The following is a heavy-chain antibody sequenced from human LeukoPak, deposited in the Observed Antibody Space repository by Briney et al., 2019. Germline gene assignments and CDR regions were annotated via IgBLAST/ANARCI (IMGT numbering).Heavy chain of an antibody. D-gene: IGHD2-8*02. CDR3: ARHGGVGVIPDFDY. Sequence: PSETLSLTCTVSGDSISSSSYYWGWIRQPPGKGLEWIGSIYYSGSTYYNPSLKSRVTMPVDTSKNQFSLKLSSVTAADTAVYYCARHGGVGVIPDFDYWGPEPWSPSPQ. CDR1: GDSISSSSYY. CDR2: IYYSGST. V-gene: IGHV4-39*01. J-gene: IGHJ4*01.